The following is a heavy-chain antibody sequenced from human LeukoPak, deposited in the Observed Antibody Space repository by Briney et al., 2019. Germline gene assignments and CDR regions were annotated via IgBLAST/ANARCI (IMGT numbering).Heavy chain of an antibody. V-gene: IGHV3-21*01. Sequence: GGSLRLSCAASGFTFSSYSMNWVHQAPGKGLEWVSSISSSSSYIYYADSVKGRFTISRDNAKNSLYLQMNSLRAEDTAVYYCARDKGYCSGGSCPGGELFDYWGQGTLVTVSS. CDR1: GFTFSSYS. J-gene: IGHJ4*02. CDR2: ISSSSSYI. CDR3: ARDKGYCSGGSCPGGELFDY. D-gene: IGHD2-15*01.